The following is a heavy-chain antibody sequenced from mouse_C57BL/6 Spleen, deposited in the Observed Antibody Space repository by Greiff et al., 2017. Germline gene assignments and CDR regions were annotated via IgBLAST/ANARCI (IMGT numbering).Heavy chain of an antibody. CDR1: GYTFTSYW. D-gene: IGHD2-4*01. CDR3: SRGGDYDVGVGAYFDY. J-gene: IGHJ2*01. CDR2: INPSSGYT. V-gene: IGHV1-7*01. Sequence: VQLQQSGAELAKPGASVKLSCKASGYTFTSYWMHWVKQRPGQGLEWIGYINPSSGYTKYNQKFKDKATLTADKSSSTAYMQLSSLTYEESAVYYCSRGGDYDVGVGAYFDYWGQGTTLTVSS.